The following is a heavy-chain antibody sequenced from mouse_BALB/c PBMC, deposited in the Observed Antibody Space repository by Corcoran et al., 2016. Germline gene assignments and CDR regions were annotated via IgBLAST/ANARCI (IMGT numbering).Heavy chain of an antibody. CDR1: GYTFSSHW. CDR3: AILRDYDQ. J-gene: IGHJ2*01. D-gene: IGHD2-4*01. Sequence: QVQLQQSGAELMKPGASLTISCKATGYTFSSHWLAWVKQRPGHGLEWVGEILPGSGNTNYNEKFKGKATITAETSSNTVYMQLSSLTSEDSAVYYCAILRDYDQWGQGTTLTVSS. CDR2: ILPGSGNT. V-gene: IGHV1-9*01.